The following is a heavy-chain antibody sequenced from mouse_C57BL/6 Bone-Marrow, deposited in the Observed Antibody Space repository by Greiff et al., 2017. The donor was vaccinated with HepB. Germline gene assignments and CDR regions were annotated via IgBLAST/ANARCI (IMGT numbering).Heavy chain of an antibody. CDR1: GFTFSSYA. D-gene: IGHD2-3*01. J-gene: IGHJ3*01. CDR2: ISSGGDYI. CDR3: TSPSTDGYRAWCAY. V-gene: IGHV5-9-1*02. Sequence: EVQLVESGEGLVKPGGSLKLSCAASGFTFSSYAMSWVRQTPEKRLEWVAYISSGGDYIYYADTVKGRFTISRDNARNTLYLQMSSLKSEDTAMYYCTSPSTDGYRAWCAYWGQGTLVTVSA.